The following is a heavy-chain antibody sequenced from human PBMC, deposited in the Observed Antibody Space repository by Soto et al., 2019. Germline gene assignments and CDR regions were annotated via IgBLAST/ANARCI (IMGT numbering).Heavy chain of an antibody. J-gene: IGHJ4*02. Sequence: PGGSLRLSCAASGFTLSSYAMSWVRQAPGKGLKWVSGISGSGGSTYYADSVKGRFTISRDNSKNTLYLQMNSLRAEDTAVYYCAAPDGITIFGVGPFDYWGQGTLVTVSS. CDR1: GFTLSSYA. CDR2: ISGSGGST. V-gene: IGHV3-23*01. D-gene: IGHD3-3*01. CDR3: AAPDGITIFGVGPFDY.